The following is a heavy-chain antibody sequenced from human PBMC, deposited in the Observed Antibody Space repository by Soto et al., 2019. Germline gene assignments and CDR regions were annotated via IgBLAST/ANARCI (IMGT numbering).Heavy chain of an antibody. Sequence: QVQLVESGGGVVQPGRSLRLSCAASGFTFSSYGMHWVRQAPGKGLEWVAVISYDGSNKYYADSVEGRFTISRDNSKNTLYLKMSRLRAEDAAVYYCAKDRDYGYYFDYWGQGTLVTVSS. D-gene: IGHD4-17*01. CDR2: ISYDGSNK. CDR1: GFTFSSYG. V-gene: IGHV3-30*18. J-gene: IGHJ4*02. CDR3: AKDRDYGYYFDY.